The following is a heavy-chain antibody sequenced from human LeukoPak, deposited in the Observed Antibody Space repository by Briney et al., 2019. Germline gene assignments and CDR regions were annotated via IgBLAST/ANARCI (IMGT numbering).Heavy chain of an antibody. J-gene: IGHJ6*02. D-gene: IGHD6-13*01. CDR1: GGSFSGYY. CDR3: ARDYIAAAGTVGNYGMDV. CDR2: INHSGST. Sequence: SETLSLTCAVYGGSFSGYYWSWIRQPPGKGLEWIGEINHSGSTNYNPSLKSRVTISVDTSKNQFSLKLSSVTVADTAVYYCARDYIAAAGTVGNYGMDVWGQGATVTVSS. V-gene: IGHV4-34*01.